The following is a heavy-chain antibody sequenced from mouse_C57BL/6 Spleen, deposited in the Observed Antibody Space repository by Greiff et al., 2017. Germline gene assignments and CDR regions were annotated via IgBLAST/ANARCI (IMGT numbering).Heavy chain of an antibody. CDR1: GYTFTDYY. J-gene: IGHJ2*01. D-gene: IGHD1-1*01. V-gene: IGHV1-26*01. CDR2: INPNNGGT. CDR3: ARGGSSLAYFDY. Sequence: VQLQQSGPELVKPGASVKISCKASGYTFTDYYMNWVKQSHGKSLEWIGDINPNNGGTSYNQKFKGKATLTVDKSSSTAYMELRSLTSEDSAVYDCARGGSSLAYFDYWGQGTTLTGSS.